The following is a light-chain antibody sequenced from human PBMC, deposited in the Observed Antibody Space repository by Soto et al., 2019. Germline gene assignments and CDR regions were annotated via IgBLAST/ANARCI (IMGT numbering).Light chain of an antibody. CDR2: YPS. V-gene: IGKV3-11*01. CDR3: QQRSNWPIT. J-gene: IGKJ5*01. CDR1: QSVSSY. Sequence: EIVLTQSPATLSLSTGEKATLSYRASQSVSSYLAWYQQKPGEAHRLLIHYPSNSVTGIPGRLIGSGSGTDFTLTISSLEPEDFAVYYCQQRSNWPITFGQGTRLEIK.